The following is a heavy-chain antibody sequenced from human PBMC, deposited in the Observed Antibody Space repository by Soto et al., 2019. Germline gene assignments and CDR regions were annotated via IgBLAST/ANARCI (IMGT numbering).Heavy chain of an antibody. D-gene: IGHD4-17*01. CDR1: GFSLSTSGVG. J-gene: IGHJ4*02. CDR3: ALLRAGFDY. V-gene: IGHV2-5*02. Sequence: SGPALVNPTQTLTRTCTFSGFSLSTSGVGVGWSRQPPGKALEWHALIYWDDDKRYSPSLKSRLTITKDTSKNQVVLTMTNMDPVDTATYYGALLRAGFDYWGQGTLVTVSS. CDR2: IYWDDDK.